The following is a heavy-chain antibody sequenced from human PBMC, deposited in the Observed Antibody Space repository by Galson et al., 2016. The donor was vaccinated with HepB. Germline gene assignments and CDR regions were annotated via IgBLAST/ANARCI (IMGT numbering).Heavy chain of an antibody. V-gene: IGHV3-7*03. CDR1: AFTFRRFW. Sequence: LRLSCAASAFTFRRFWMSWVRQAPGKGLEWVANIKQDGIEKYYMDSVKGRFTLSRDNAKNSPYLKMNSLGADDTAVYYFARDRGYSGWSYFDYWGQGTLVTVSS. CDR2: IKQDGIEK. D-gene: IGHD6-19*01. J-gene: IGHJ4*02. CDR3: ARDRGYSGWSYFDY.